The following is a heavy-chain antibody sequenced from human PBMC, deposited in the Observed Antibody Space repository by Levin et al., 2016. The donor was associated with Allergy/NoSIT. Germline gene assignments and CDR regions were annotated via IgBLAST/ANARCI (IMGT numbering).Heavy chain of an antibody. CDR3: ARIKVHATVVIPWGGMDV. V-gene: IGHV3-30*04. J-gene: IGHJ6*02. CDR2: ISFDGGNK. Sequence: GESLKISCAASGFSFSTYAMHWVRQAPGKGLEWLAVISFDGGNKFYADSVKGRFTIARDNVNNKVYLQMNSLRDEDMAVYYCARIKVHATVVIPWGGMDVWGQGTTVTVSS. D-gene: IGHD2-21*01. CDR1: GFSFSTYA.